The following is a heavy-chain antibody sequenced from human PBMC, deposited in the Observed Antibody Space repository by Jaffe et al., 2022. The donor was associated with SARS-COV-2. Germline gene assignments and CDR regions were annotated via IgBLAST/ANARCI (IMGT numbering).Heavy chain of an antibody. Sequence: EVQLVESGGGLVQPGQSLRLSCAASGFTFSDYAMTWVRQAPGKGLEWVSAISYSGTNTYYADSVKGRFTISRENSKNTLYLQMNSLRVEDTAVYVCAKCSSSRCHRAQFDYWGQGTLVTVSS. CDR1: GFTFSDYA. CDR3: AKCSSSRCHRAQFDY. CDR2: ISYSGTNT. V-gene: IGHV3-23*04. D-gene: IGHD2-2*01. J-gene: IGHJ4*02.